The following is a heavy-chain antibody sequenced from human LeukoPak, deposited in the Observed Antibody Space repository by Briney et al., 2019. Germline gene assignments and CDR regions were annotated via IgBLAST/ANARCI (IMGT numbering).Heavy chain of an antibody. J-gene: IGHJ3*02. CDR3: AREGKAGSSGWFGAFDI. CDR1: TGYY. D-gene: IGHD6-13*01. CDR2: IHPNSGAS. Sequence: ASVKVSCKPSTGYYIHWVRQAPGQGLGYMGWIHPNSGASKSVPKFQGRVTMTRDTSINTDYVELSSLTSDDTAMYYCAREGKAGSSGWFGAFDIWGQGTMVIVSS. V-gene: IGHV1-2*02.